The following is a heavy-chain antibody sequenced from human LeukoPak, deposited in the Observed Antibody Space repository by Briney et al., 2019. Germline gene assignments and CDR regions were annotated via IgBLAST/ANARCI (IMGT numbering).Heavy chain of an antibody. CDR1: GGSISSSSYY. V-gene: IGHV4-39*01. CDR2: IYYSGST. J-gene: IGHJ4*02. CDR3: HFGYDSSGCYPAIDY. D-gene: IGHD3-22*01. Sequence: TSETLSLTCTVSGGSISSSSYYWGWIRQPPGKGLEWIGSIYYSGSTYYNPSLKSRVTISVDTSKNQFSLKLSSVTAADTAAYYCHFGYDSSGCYPAIDYGGQVTLVTVSS.